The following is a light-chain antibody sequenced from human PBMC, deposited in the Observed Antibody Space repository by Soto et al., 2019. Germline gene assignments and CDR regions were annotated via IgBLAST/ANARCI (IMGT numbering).Light chain of an antibody. V-gene: IGKV3-20*01. CDR1: QCVSSTY. Sequence: EVVLTQSPGTLSLSPGERATLSCRASQCVSSTYLAWYQQKPGQAPRLLIYSASSRATGIPDRFSGSGSGTDFALIISRLEPEDFAVYYCQQYCQQYGSSSYTFGQGTKLEIK. CDR3: QQYCQQYGSSSYT. CDR2: SAS. J-gene: IGKJ2*01.